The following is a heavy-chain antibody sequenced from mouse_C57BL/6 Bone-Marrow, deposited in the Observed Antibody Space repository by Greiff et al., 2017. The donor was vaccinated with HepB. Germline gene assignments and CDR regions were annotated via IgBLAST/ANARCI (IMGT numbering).Heavy chain of an antibody. CDR1: GYSITSGYY. CDR2: ISYDGSN. Sequence: EVQLQESGPGLVKPSQSLSLTCSVTGYSITSGYYWNWIRQFPGNKLEWMGYISYDGSNNYNPSLKNRISITRDTSKNQFFLKLNSVTTEDTATYYCARKSYGSSDYWGQGTTLTVSS. J-gene: IGHJ2*01. CDR3: ARKSYGSSDY. V-gene: IGHV3-6*01. D-gene: IGHD1-1*01.